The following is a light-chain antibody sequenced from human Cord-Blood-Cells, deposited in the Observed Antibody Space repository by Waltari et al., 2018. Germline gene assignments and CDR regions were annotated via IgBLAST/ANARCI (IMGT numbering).Light chain of an antibody. CDR3: QQRSNWPPYT. CDR1: QSVSSY. CDR2: DAS. V-gene: IGKV3-11*01. Sequence: IVLTQSPATLSLSPGERATLSCRASQSVSSYLAWYQQKRGQAPRLLIYDASNKATGIPARFSGSASGTDFTLTISSLEPEDFAVYYCQQRSNWPPYTFGQGTKLEIK. J-gene: IGKJ2*01.